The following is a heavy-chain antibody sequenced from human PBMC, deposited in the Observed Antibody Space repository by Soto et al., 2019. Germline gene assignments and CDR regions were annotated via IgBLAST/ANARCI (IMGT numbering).Heavy chain of an antibody. D-gene: IGHD5-12*01. Sequence: QVQLQQWGAGLLKPSETLSLTCAVYGGSFSGYYWSWIRQPPGKGLEWIGEINHSGSTNYNPSLKSRVTISGDTSKNQFSLKLSSVTAADTAVYYCARAPQWLPAPFDYWGQGTLVTVSS. CDR3: ARAPQWLPAPFDY. CDR2: INHSGST. CDR1: GGSFSGYY. V-gene: IGHV4-34*01. J-gene: IGHJ4*02.